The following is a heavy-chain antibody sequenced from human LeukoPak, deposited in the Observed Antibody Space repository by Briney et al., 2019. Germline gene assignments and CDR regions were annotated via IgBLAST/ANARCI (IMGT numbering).Heavy chain of an antibody. Sequence: SETLSLTCTVSGGSISSGGYYWSWIRQHPGKGLEWIGYIYYSGSTNYNPSLKSRVTISVDTSKNQFSLKLSSVTAADTAVYYCAREAGGGYFDYWGQGTLVTVSS. V-gene: IGHV4-61*08. CDR3: AREAGGGYFDY. J-gene: IGHJ4*02. D-gene: IGHD3-16*01. CDR2: IYYSGST. CDR1: GGSISSGGYY.